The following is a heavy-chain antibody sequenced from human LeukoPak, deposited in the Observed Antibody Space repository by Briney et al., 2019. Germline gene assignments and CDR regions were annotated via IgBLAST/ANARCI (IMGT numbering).Heavy chain of an antibody. CDR3: AAEYCSGASCHSAFDY. CDR2: INPNSGAT. CDR1: VSTFTDYY. Sequence: GASVNVSCKASVSTFTDYYIHWVRPAPGQGLEWIGWINPNSGATNSAQEFQGRVTMTRDTSISTAYMELSRLRSDDTAVYYCAAEYCSGASCHSAFDYWGQGTLITVSS. J-gene: IGHJ4*02. V-gene: IGHV1-2*02. D-gene: IGHD2-2*02.